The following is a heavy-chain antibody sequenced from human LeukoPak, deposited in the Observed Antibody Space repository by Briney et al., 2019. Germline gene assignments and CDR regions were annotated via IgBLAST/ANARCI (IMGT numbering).Heavy chain of an antibody. V-gene: IGHV4-59*01. CDR3: AREAMYSYGNNFDY. CDR1: GGSFSGYY. D-gene: IGHD5-18*01. CDR2: IYYSGST. Sequence: SETLSLTCAVYGGSFSGYYWSWIRQPPGKGLEWIGYIYYSGSTNYNPSLKSRVTISVDTSKNQFSLKLSSVTAADTAVYHCAREAMYSYGNNFDYWGQGTLVTVSS. J-gene: IGHJ4*02.